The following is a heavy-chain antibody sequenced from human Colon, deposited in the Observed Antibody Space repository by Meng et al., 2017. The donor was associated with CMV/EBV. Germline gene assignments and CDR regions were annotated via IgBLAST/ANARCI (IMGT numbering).Heavy chain of an antibody. CDR3: ARMALHWYFDL. Sequence: QVQLQEPGQGLVKPSETLPLTCTVYGASISGRSYYWGWIRQPPGKGLEWIASIYYTGNDYHNPSLKSRVTISIDTSNNQFSLRLTSVTAADTAVYYCARMALHWYFDLWGRGTLVTVSS. CDR2: IYYTGND. V-gene: IGHV4-39*07. D-gene: IGHD5-24*01. CDR1: GASISGRSYY. J-gene: IGHJ2*01.